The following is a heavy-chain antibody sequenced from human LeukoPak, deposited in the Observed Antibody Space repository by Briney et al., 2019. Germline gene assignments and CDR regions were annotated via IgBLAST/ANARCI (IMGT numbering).Heavy chain of an antibody. V-gene: IGHV3-23*01. CDR2: ISGGGGST. CDR3: AKEGDEGWLTYYFDY. J-gene: IGHJ4*02. Sequence: GGSLRLSCAASGFTFSSYAMSWVRQAPGKGLEWVSAISGGGGSTYYADSVKGRFTISRDNSKNTLYLQMNSLRAEDTAVYYCAKEGDEGWLTYYFDYWGQGTLVTVSS. D-gene: IGHD5-24*01. CDR1: GFTFSSYA.